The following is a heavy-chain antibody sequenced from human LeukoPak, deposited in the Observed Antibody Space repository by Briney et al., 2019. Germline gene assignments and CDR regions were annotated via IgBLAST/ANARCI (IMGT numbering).Heavy chain of an antibody. CDR2: MICSSSYI. CDR3: ARTYFGSGNTLVH. CDR1: GFPFSSYS. V-gene: IGHV3-21*01. Sequence: GGSLRLSCAASGFPFSSYSMNWVRHARGGGLEWVSSMICSSSYIYYADSVEGRFTISRENAKNSLYPQMNSLRAEDTAVYYCARTYFGSGNTLVHWGQGTLVTVSS. J-gene: IGHJ4*02. D-gene: IGHD3-10*01.